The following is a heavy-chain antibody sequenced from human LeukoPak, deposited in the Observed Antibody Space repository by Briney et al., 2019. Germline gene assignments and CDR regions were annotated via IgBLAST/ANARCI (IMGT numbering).Heavy chain of an antibody. D-gene: IGHD4-17*01. Sequence: PGRSLRLSCAASGFTFSSYGMPWVRQAPGKGLEWVAVIWYDGSNKYYADSVKGRFTISRDNSKNALYLQMGSLRAEDMAVYYCARGESTRYGDKAYYYYGMDVWGQGTTVTVSS. J-gene: IGHJ6*02. CDR3: ARGESTRYGDKAYYYYGMDV. V-gene: IGHV3-33*01. CDR2: IWYDGSNK. CDR1: GFTFSSYG.